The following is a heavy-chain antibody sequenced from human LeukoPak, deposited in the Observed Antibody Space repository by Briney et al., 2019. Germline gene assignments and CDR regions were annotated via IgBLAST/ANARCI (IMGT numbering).Heavy chain of an antibody. Sequence: GGSLRLSCAASGYTFSSYSMNWVRQAPGKGLEWVSSISSSSSYIYYADSVKGRFTISRDNAKNSLYLQMNSLRAEDTAVYYCARGRGFWSARDAFDIWGQGTMVTVSS. V-gene: IGHV3-21*01. J-gene: IGHJ3*02. CDR3: ARGRGFWSARDAFDI. CDR1: GYTFSSYS. CDR2: ISSSSSYI. D-gene: IGHD3-3*01.